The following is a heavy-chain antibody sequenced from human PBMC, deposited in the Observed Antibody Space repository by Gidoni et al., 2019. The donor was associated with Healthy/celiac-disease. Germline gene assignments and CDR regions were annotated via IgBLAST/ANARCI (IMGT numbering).Heavy chain of an antibody. CDR3: ARDQMGYSSGWGSDY. CDR2: INSDGSST. J-gene: IGHJ4*02. Sequence: EVQLVESGGGLVQPGGSLRLSCAASGFTFSRYWMHWVRQDPGKGLVWVSRINSDGSSTSYADSVKGRFTISRDNAKNTLYLQMNSLRAEDTAVYYCARDQMGYSSGWGSDYWGQGTLVTVSS. D-gene: IGHD6-19*01. CDR1: GFTFSRYW. V-gene: IGHV3-74*01.